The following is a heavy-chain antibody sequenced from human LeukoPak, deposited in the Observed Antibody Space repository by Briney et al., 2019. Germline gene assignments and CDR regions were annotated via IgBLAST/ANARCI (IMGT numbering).Heavy chain of an antibody. Sequence: ASVKVSCKASVYTFTGFVISGVGQALGQGLEWMGWIRAYSGNTNYAQKLQGRVTMTTDTSTSTAYMELRSLRSDDTAVYYCARNIHDYGDYVYYYYGMDVWGQGTTVTVSS. CDR1: VYTFTGFV. CDR3: ARNIHDYGDYVYYYYGMDV. CDR2: IRAYSGNT. V-gene: IGHV1-18*01. J-gene: IGHJ6*02. D-gene: IGHD4-17*01.